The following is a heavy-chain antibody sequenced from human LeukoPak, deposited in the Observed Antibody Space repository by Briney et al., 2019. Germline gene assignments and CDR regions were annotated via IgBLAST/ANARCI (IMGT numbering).Heavy chain of an antibody. J-gene: IGHJ4*02. V-gene: IGHV2-70*11. CDR1: GFSLSTSGMC. D-gene: IGHD6-13*01. CDR3: ARTPPVAAAGSFDY. Sequence: ESGPALVKPTQTLTLTCTFSGFSLSTSGMCVSWIRQPPGKALEWLARIDWDDDKYYSTSLKTRLTISMDTSKNRVVLTMTNMDPVDTATYYCARTPPVAAAGSFDYWGQGTLVTVSS. CDR2: IDWDDDK.